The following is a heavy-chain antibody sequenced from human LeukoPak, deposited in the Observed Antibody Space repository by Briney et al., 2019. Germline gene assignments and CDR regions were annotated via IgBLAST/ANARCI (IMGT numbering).Heavy chain of an antibody. V-gene: IGHV1-46*01. CDR3: ARSVGIAAAADFDY. Sequence: ASVQVSCKASGYTFTSYYMHWVRQAPGQALEWMGIINPSGGSTSYAQKFQGRVTMTRDTSTSTVYMELSSLRSEETAVYYCARSVGIAAAADFDYWGQGTLVTVSS. CDR1: GYTFTSYY. J-gene: IGHJ4*02. CDR2: INPSGGST. D-gene: IGHD6-13*01.